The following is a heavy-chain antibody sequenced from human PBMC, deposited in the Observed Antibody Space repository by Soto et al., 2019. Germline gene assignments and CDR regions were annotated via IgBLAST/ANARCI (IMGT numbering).Heavy chain of an antibody. V-gene: IGHV3-23*01. J-gene: IGHJ3*01. CDR3: VREGSGWNSRGSFDF. CDR2: ISGSGGSA. Sequence: EVQLLESGGGLVGPGGSLRLPCAASGFTFSNYAMNWVRQAPGKGLECVSVISGSGGSAYYADSVQGRFTISRDNSKNTLYMQMNSLRDEDTAIYYCVREGSGWNSRGSFDFWGRGTMVTVTS. CDR1: GFTFSNYA. D-gene: IGHD6-19*01.